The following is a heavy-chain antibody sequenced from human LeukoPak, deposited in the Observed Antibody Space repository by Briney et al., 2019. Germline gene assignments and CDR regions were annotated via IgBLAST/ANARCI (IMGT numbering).Heavy chain of an antibody. Sequence: GGSLRLSCAASGFTFSSYGMHWVRQAPGEGLEWVAVIWYDGSNKYYADSVKGRFTTSRDNSKNTLYLQMNSLRAEDTAVYYCAKDSWYYDSSGHDYWGQGTLVTVSS. CDR1: GFTFSSYG. D-gene: IGHD3-22*01. J-gene: IGHJ4*02. CDR3: AKDSWYYDSSGHDY. CDR2: IWYDGSNK. V-gene: IGHV3-33*06.